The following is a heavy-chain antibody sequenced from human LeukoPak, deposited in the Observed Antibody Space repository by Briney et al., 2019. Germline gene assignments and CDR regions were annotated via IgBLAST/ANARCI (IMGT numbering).Heavy chain of an antibody. J-gene: IGHJ4*02. D-gene: IGHD3-22*01. CDR1: GYTFTSYG. Sequence: ASVKVSCKASGYTFTSYGISWVRQAPGQGLEWMGWISAYNGNTNYAQKLQGRVTMTTDTSTSTAYMELRSLRSDDTAVYYCARGYNYYDSSGYHAPCFDYWGQGTLVTVSS. V-gene: IGHV1-18*01. CDR2: ISAYNGNT. CDR3: ARGYNYYDSSGYHAPCFDY.